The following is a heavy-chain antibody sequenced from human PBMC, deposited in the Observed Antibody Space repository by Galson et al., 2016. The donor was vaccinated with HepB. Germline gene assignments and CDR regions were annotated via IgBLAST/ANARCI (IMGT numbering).Heavy chain of an antibody. CDR1: GFMFHSYA. CDR3: AREGIVGHNYDGMDV. CDR2: ISYDGSND. D-gene: IGHD1-26*01. Sequence: SLRLSCAASGFMFHSYAFYWVRQAPGKGLEWVAVISYDGSNDIYADYLKGRFTISRDNSKNTLYLQMNRLRGEDTVIYWCAREGIVGHNYDGMDVWGQGTTVTVS. J-gene: IGHJ6*02. V-gene: IGHV3-30*03.